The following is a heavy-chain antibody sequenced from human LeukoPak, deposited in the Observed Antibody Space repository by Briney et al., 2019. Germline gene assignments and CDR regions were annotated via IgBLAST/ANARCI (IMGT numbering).Heavy chain of an antibody. CDR3: SNGIYDNSY. Sequence: GGSLRLSCATSGFTFTRYWMAWIRQSPGKGLEWAANIKQDGSQQYYLDSVEGRFTVSRDNAKTSLYLQMNNLRAEDTAVYFCSNGIYDNSYWGQGTLVTVSS. CDR1: GFTFTRYW. J-gene: IGHJ4*02. V-gene: IGHV3-7*01. D-gene: IGHD2-8*01. CDR2: IKQDGSQQ.